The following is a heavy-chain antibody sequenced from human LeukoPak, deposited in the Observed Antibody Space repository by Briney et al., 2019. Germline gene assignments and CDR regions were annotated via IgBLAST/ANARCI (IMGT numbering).Heavy chain of an antibody. J-gene: IGHJ4*02. D-gene: IGHD3-22*01. CDR3: ARAFYYDSSGSFDY. CDR1: GFTVSSNY. Sequence: PGGSLRLSCAASGFTVSSNYMSWVRQAPGKGLEWVSVIYSGGSTYYADSVKGRFTISRDNSKNTLYLQMNSLRAEDTAVYYCARAFYYDSSGSFDYWGPGTLVTVSS. V-gene: IGHV3-66*01. CDR2: IYSGGST.